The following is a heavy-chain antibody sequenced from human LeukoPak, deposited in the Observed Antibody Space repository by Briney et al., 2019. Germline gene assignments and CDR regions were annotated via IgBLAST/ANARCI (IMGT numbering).Heavy chain of an antibody. J-gene: IGHJ4*02. D-gene: IGHD2-8*02. CDR2: IYYSGST. V-gene: IGHV4-31*03. CDR3: AREGIGTAYFDY. CDR1: GGSISSGGYY. Sequence: PSETLSLTCTVSGGSISSGGYYWSWIRQHPGKGLEWIGYIYYSGSTYYNPSLKSRVTISVDTSKNQFSLKLSSVTAADTAVYYCAREGIGTAYFDYWGQGTLVTVSS.